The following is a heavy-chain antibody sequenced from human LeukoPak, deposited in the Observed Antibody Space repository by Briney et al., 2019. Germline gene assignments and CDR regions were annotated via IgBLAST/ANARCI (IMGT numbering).Heavy chain of an antibody. J-gene: IGHJ4*02. CDR1: GFTFSNYV. Sequence: PGGSLRLSCAASGFTFSNYVIHWVRQAPGKGLEWVSIISSGSSAIFSADALKGRFTISRDDAKNLLYLDMNSLRAEDTAVYYCARGHTAVTRHFDFWGQGTLVTVSS. CDR2: ISSGSSAI. D-gene: IGHD4-17*01. V-gene: IGHV3-21*01. CDR3: ARGHTAVTRHFDF.